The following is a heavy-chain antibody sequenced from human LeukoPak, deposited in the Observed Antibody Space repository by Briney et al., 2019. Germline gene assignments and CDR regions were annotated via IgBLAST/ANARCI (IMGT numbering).Heavy chain of an antibody. Sequence: GGSLRLSCAASRFTFSDYYMSWVSQAPGKGLEWEGIIRNKANGGTTEKTTSVKGRFTISRDDSKSITYLQMNSLRAEDTAVYYCARVYGDYAYYYMDVWGKGTTVTISS. V-gene: IGHV3-71*03. CDR2: IRNKANGGTT. D-gene: IGHD4-17*01. CDR3: ARVYGDYAYYYMDV. J-gene: IGHJ6*03. CDR1: RFTFSDYY.